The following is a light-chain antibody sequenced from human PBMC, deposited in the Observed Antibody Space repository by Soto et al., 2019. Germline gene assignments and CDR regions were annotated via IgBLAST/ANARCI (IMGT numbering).Light chain of an antibody. CDR1: SSDVGGYDF. CDR3: CSYTSSDTYV. J-gene: IGLJ1*01. V-gene: IGLV2-14*01. Sequence: QSALTQPASVSGSPGQSITISCTGTSSDVGGYDFVSWYQQHPGKAPKVMIYDVSNRHSGVSNRFSGSKSGNTASLTISGLQAEDDADYYCCSYTSSDTYVVGTGTKLTVL. CDR2: DVS.